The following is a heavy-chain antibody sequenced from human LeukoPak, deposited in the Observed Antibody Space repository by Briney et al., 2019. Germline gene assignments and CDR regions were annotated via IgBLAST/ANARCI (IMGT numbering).Heavy chain of an antibody. CDR3: AKSTTVTQRGYFDY. J-gene: IGHJ4*02. CDR2: ISYDGSNK. D-gene: IGHD4-17*01. CDR1: GFTFSSYG. Sequence: GGSLRLSCAATGFTFSSYGMHWVRQAPAKGMEWVAIISYDGSNKYYADSVKGRFTISRDNSKNTLYLQMNSLRAEDTAVYYCAKSTTVTQRGYFDYWGQGTMVTVSS. V-gene: IGHV3-30*18.